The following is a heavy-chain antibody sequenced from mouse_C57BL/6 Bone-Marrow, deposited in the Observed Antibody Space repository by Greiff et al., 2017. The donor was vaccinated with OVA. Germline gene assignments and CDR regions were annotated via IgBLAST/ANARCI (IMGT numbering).Heavy chain of an antibody. Sequence: QVQLKESGAELARPGASVKLSCKASGYTFTSYGISWVKQRTGQGLEWIGEIYPRSGNTYYNEKFKGKATLTADKSSSTAYMELRSLTSEDSAVYCCARTPPITTVVGYYAMDYWGQGTSVTVSS. V-gene: IGHV1-81*01. J-gene: IGHJ4*01. D-gene: IGHD1-1*01. CDR3: ARTPPITTVVGYYAMDY. CDR2: IYPRSGNT. CDR1: GYTFTSYG.